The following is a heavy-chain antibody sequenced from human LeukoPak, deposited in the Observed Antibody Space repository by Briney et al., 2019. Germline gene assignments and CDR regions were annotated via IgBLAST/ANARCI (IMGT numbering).Heavy chain of an antibody. CDR3: ARLEMDVWGSYRPPDV. Sequence: GASVKVYCKASGGTFSNYAISWVRQAPGQGLEWMGGIIPIFGTANYAQKFQGRVTITADESTSTAYMELSSLRSEDTAVYYCARLEMDVWGSYRPPDVWGQGTTVTVSS. V-gene: IGHV1-69*13. D-gene: IGHD3-16*02. J-gene: IGHJ6*02. CDR2: IIPIFGTA. CDR1: GGTFSNYA.